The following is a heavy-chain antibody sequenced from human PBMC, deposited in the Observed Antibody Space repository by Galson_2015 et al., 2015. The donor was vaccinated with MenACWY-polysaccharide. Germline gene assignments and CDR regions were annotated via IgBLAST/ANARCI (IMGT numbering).Heavy chain of an antibody. CDR1: GLTFSSYG. CDR3: ARDVYSYGSSVDY. D-gene: IGHD5-18*01. CDR2: IWYDGSNK. Sequence: SLRLSCAASGLTFSSYGMHWVRQAPGKGLEWVAVIWYDGSNKYYADSVKGRFTISRDNSKNTLYLQMNSLRAEDTAVYYCARDVYSYGSSVDYWGQGTLVTVSS. J-gene: IGHJ4*02. V-gene: IGHV3-33*01.